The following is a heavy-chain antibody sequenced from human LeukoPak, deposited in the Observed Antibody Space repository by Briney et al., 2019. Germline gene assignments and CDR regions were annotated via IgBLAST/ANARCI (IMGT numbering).Heavy chain of an antibody. V-gene: IGHV1-2*02. CDR1: GYTFTDYY. CDR2: INPNSGGT. CDR3: ARDGADWFDP. D-gene: IGHD3-10*01. Sequence: ASVKVSCKASGYTFTDYYMYWVREAPGQGLEWMGWINPNSGGTKYAQKFQGRVTMTRDTSISTAYMELSRLRSDDTAVYYCARDGADWFDPWGQGTLVTVSS. J-gene: IGHJ5*02.